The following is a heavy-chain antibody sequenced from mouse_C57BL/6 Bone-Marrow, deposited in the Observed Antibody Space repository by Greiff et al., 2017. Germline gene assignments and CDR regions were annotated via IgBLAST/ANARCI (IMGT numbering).Heavy chain of an antibody. V-gene: IGHV5-6*01. CDR3: ARHGYFDV. J-gene: IGHJ1*03. Sequence: EVQLQESGGDLVKPGGSLKLSCAASGFTFSSYGMSWVRQTPDKRLEWVATISSGGSYTYYPDSVKGRFTISRDNAKNTLYLQMSILKSEDTAMYYCARHGYFDVWGTGTTVTVSS. CDR1: GFTFSSYG. CDR2: ISSGGSYT.